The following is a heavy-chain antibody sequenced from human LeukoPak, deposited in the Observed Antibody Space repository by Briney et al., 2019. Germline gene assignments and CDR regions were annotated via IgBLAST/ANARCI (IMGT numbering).Heavy chain of an antibody. V-gene: IGHV3-30*03. CDR1: GFTFRNYG. Sequence: GGSLRLSCAASGFTFRNYGMHWVRQAPGKGLEWVAVISYDGSTKYYADSVKGRFTISRDNSKNTLFLQMNNLRAEDTAVYYCARGGSHWAFDIWGQGTMVTVSS. CDR2: ISYDGSTK. CDR3: ARGGSHWAFDI. J-gene: IGHJ3*02. D-gene: IGHD3-10*01.